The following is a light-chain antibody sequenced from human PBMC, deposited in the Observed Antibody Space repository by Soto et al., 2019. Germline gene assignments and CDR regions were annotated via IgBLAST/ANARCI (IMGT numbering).Light chain of an antibody. Sequence: DILLTPSPSSLSSSVGDRVTITCRASQGISNYLAWYQQKPGKAPSLLIHTASTWPSGVPARFSGSGSGTEFTLTISSPQPEDFATYYCQQRNSYPITFGQGTRLEIK. CDR2: TAS. CDR3: QQRNSYPIT. J-gene: IGKJ5*01. V-gene: IGKV1-9*01. CDR1: QGISNY.